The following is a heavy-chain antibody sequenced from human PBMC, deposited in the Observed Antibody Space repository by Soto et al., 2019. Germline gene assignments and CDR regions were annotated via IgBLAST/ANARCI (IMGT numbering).Heavy chain of an antibody. Sequence: PSETLSLTCTVSGGSITSGNYYWGWIRQPPGKGLEWIGCIYYTGSTNYSPSLKSRVTISVDTSKNQFSLKLSSVTAADTAVYYCARVTTLVTGFDYWGQGTLVTVSS. CDR1: GGSITSGNYY. J-gene: IGHJ4*02. CDR2: IYYTGST. V-gene: IGHV4-61*01. D-gene: IGHD1-1*01. CDR3: ARVTTLVTGFDY.